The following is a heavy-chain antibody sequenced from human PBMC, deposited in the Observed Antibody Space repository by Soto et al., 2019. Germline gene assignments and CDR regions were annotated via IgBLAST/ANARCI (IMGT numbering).Heavy chain of an antibody. CDR1: GYTFTGYY. Sequence: GASVKVSCKASGYTFTGYYIDWVRQAPGQGLEWMGWINPNSGGTNYAQKFQGRVTMTRDTSIRTAYMELSRLRSDDTAVYYCARKARYCSGGSCYSYFDYWGQGTLVTVSS. V-gene: IGHV1-2*02. CDR2: INPNSGGT. CDR3: ARKARYCSGGSCYSYFDY. D-gene: IGHD2-15*01. J-gene: IGHJ4*02.